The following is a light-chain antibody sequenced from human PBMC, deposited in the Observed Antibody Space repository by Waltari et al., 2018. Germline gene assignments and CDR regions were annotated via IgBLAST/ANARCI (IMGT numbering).Light chain of an antibody. CDR3: GTWDSSLSAGV. J-gene: IGLJ3*02. Sequence: TQPPSVSVAPGQKVTISCSGGSSNIGNNYVSWYQQLPGTAPKLLIYDNNKRPSGIPDRFSASKSGTSATLGITGLQTGDEADYYCGTWDSSLSAGVFGGGTKLTVL. CDR2: DNN. CDR1: SSNIGNNY. V-gene: IGLV1-51*01.